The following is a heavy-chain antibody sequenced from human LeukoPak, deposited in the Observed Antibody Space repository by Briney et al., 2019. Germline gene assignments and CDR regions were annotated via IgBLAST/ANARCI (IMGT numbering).Heavy chain of an antibody. V-gene: IGHV4-59*08. CDR3: ARHLDYYDSSGYYDY. CDR2: IYYSGST. D-gene: IGHD3-22*01. CDR1: GGSISSYY. Sequence: SETLSLTCTVSGGSISSYYWGWIRQPPGKGLEWIGYIYYSGSTNYNPSLKSRVTISVDTSKNQFSLKLSSVTAADTAVYYCARHLDYYDSSGYYDYWGQGTLVTVSS. J-gene: IGHJ4*02.